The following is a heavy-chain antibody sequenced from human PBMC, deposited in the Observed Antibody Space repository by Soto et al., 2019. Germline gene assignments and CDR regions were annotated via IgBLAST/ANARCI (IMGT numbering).Heavy chain of an antibody. Sequence: SETLSLTCTVSGGSISSSSYYWGWIRQPPGKGLEWIGGIYYSGSTYYNPSLKSRVTISVDTSKNQFSLNLSSVTAADTAVYYCARHPTHSGSYYFDYWGQGTLVTVSS. D-gene: IGHD1-26*01. CDR3: ARHPTHSGSYYFDY. J-gene: IGHJ4*02. CDR2: IYYSGST. V-gene: IGHV4-39*01. CDR1: GGSISSSSYY.